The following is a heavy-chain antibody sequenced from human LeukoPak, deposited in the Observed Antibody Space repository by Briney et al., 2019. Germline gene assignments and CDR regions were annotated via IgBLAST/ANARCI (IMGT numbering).Heavy chain of an antibody. CDR2: INHSGST. Sequence: SSETLSLTCAVYGGSFSGYYWSWIRQPPGKGLEGIGEINHSGSTNYNPPLKSRVTISVDTSKNQFSLKLSSVTAADTAVYYCARGRAARLRGYLRTAMVTLDYWGQGTLVAVSS. CDR1: GGSFSGYY. D-gene: IGHD5-18*01. V-gene: IGHV4-34*01. CDR3: ARGRAARLRGYLRTAMVTLDY. J-gene: IGHJ4*02.